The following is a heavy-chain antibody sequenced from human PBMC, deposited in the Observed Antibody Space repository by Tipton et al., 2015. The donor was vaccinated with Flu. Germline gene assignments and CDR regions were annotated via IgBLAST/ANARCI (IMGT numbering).Heavy chain of an antibody. J-gene: IGHJ4*02. CDR3: ARDPSLGMPDYFDY. CDR2: IYNSAYT. CDR1: GDSISNDYF. V-gene: IGHV4-28*03. D-gene: IGHD2-2*01. Sequence: TLSLTCAVSGDSISNDYFWGWIRQPPGKGLEWIGYIYNSAYTKYNPSLESRVTISADTPKKQFSLQLRSVTAADTAVYYCARDPSLGMPDYFDYWGQGTLVTASS.